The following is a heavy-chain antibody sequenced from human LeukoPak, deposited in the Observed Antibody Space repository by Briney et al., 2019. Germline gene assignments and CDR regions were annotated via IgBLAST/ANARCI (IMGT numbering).Heavy chain of an antibody. CDR3: ATRDY. CDR1: GESFSGHH. J-gene: IGHJ4*02. CDR2: INHSGST. Sequence: SETLSLTCAVYGESFSGHHWSWIRQPPGKGREWVGEINHSGSTNYNPSLTSRVPISVATSKNQFSLKLTSVTAADTAIYYCATRDYWGQGTLVTVSS. V-gene: IGHV4-34*01.